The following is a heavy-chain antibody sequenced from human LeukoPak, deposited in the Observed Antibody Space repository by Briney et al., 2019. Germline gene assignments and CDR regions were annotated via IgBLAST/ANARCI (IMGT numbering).Heavy chain of an antibody. CDR2: INPNSGGT. J-gene: IGHJ6*02. V-gene: IGHV1-2*02. Sequence: GASVKVSCKASGYTFTGYYMHWVRQAPGQGLEWMGWINPNSGGTNYAQKFQGRVTMTRDTSISTAYMELSRLRSDDTAVYYCARVEYSNSSGYYYYGMDVWGQGTTVTVSS. CDR1: GYTFTGYY. CDR3: ARVEYSNSSGYYYYGMDV. D-gene: IGHD6-6*01.